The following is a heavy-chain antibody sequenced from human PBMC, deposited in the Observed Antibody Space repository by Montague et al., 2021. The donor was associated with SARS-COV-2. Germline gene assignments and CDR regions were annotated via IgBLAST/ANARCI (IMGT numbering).Heavy chain of an antibody. CDR2: ISSSSSYI. D-gene: IGHD6-13*01. J-gene: IGHJ5*02. Sequence: SLRLSCAASGFTFSSYSMNWVRQAPGKGLEWVSSISSSSSYIYYADSVKGRFTISRDNAKNSLYLQMNSLRAEDTAVYYCARDDSSIWYINWFDPWGQGTLGPVSS. CDR1: GFTFSSYS. V-gene: IGHV3-21*01. CDR3: ARDDSSIWYINWFDP.